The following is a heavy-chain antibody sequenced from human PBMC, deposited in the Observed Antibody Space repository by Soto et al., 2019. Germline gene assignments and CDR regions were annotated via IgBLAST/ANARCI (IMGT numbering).Heavy chain of an antibody. D-gene: IGHD1-26*01. J-gene: IGHJ6*03. CDR3: AGRYLGYYYYYMDV. V-gene: IGHV4-34*01. CDR2: IKHRGST. Sequence: SETLSLTCAVYGGSFRGYYWSWIRQPPGRGLERIGEIKHRGSTNYHPDLKCRVTISVDTSKNQFSLKLSSVTAADTAVYYCAGRYLGYYYYYMDVWGKGTTVS. CDR1: GGSFRGYY.